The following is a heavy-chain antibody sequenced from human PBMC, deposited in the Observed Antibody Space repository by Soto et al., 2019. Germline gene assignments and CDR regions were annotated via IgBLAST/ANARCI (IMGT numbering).Heavy chain of an antibody. CDR1: GGSISSYY. Sequence: SETLSLTCTVSGGSISSYYWSWIRQPPGKGLEWIGYIYYSGSTNYNPSLKSRVTISVDTSKNQFSLKLSSVTAADTAVYYCAREPGIAARYYYYYGMDVWGQGTTVTVSS. J-gene: IGHJ6*02. CDR3: AREPGIAARYYYYYGMDV. D-gene: IGHD6-6*01. CDR2: IYYSGST. V-gene: IGHV4-59*01.